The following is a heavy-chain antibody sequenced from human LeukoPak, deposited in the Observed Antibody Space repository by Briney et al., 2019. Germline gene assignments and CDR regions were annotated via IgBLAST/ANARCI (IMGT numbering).Heavy chain of an antibody. CDR2: IYHSGNT. D-gene: IGHD3-3*01. V-gene: IGHV4-38-2*01. Sequence: SETLSLTCAVSGYSINNGYFWGWIRQPPGKGLEWIGNIYHSGNTYYNPSLKSRVTISVDTSKNQFSLHLSSVTAADTAVYYCARGYYDFWSGYYTPNWFDPWGQGTLVTVSS. J-gene: IGHJ5*02. CDR1: GYSINNGYF. CDR3: ARGYYDFWSGYYTPNWFDP.